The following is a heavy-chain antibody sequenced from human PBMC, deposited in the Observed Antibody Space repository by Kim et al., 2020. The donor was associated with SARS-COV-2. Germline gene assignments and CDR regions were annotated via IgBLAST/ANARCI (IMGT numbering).Heavy chain of an antibody. CDR3: ARYDFGYSGYGGLDY. V-gene: IGHV4-59*01. CDR2: IYYSGST. J-gene: IGHJ4*02. Sequence: SETLSLTCTVSGGSISSYYWSWIRQPPGKGLEWIGYIYYSGSTNYNPSLKSRVTISVDTSKNQFSLKLSSVTAADTAVYYCARYDFGYSGYGGLDYWGQGTLVTVSS. D-gene: IGHD5-12*01. CDR1: GGSISSYY.